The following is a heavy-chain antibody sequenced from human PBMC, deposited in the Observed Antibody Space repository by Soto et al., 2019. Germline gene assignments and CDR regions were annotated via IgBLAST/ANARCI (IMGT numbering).Heavy chain of an antibody. CDR2: ISGGGDRT. D-gene: IGHD2-21*02. Sequence: PGGSLRLSCAASGFTFRSHAMTWVRQAPGKGLEWVTVISGGGDRTYYADSVKGRFTVSRDNSKNTVFLQMNSLRAEDTALFYCAKTLYSGDWYLDYWGQGSLVTVSS. CDR1: GFTFRSHA. J-gene: IGHJ4*02. CDR3: AKTLYSGDWYLDY. V-gene: IGHV3-23*01.